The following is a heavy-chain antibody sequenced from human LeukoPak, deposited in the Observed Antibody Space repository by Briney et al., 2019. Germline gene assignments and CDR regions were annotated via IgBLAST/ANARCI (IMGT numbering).Heavy chain of an antibody. D-gene: IGHD3-22*01. V-gene: IGHV4-34*01. CDR3: ARVMKSYDSSGYYSAFDI. CDR1: GGSFSGYY. J-gene: IGHJ3*02. CDR2: INHSGST. Sequence: SETLSRTCAVYGGSFSGYYWSWIRQPPGKGLEWIGEINHSGSTNYNPSLKSRVTISVDTSKNQFSLKLSSVTAADTAVYYCARVMKSYDSSGYYSAFDIWGQGTMVTVSS.